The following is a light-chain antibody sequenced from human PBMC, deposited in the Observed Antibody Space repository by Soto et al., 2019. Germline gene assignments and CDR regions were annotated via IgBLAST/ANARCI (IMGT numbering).Light chain of an antibody. J-gene: IGKJ2*01. CDR2: GAS. Sequence: EIVLTQSPGTLSLSPGERATLSCRASQSVPSDWLAWYRHKPGQAPRLLIYGASSRATGVPDRVSGSGSGTDFTLTISSLEPEDSAVYYCQQRTNWPPYTFGQGTKLEIK. CDR1: QSVPSDW. CDR3: QQRTNWPPYT. V-gene: IGKV3D-20*02.